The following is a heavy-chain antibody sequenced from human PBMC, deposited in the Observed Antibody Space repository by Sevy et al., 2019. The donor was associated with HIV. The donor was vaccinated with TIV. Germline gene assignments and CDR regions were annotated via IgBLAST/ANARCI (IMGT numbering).Heavy chain of an antibody. CDR3: VRDKSYGPYYYYYGMDV. D-gene: IGHD5-18*01. Sequence: GGSLRLSCAASGFTFSSYSMNWVRQAPGKGLEWVSYISSSSSTIYYADSVKGRFTISRDNAKNSLYLQMNSLRDEDTAVYYCVRDKSYGPYYYYYGMDVWGQGTTVTVSS. J-gene: IGHJ6*02. CDR1: GFTFSSYS. V-gene: IGHV3-48*02. CDR2: ISSSSSTI.